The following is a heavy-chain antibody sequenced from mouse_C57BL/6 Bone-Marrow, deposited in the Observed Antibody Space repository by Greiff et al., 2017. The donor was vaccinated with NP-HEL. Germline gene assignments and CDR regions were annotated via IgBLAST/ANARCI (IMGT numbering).Heavy chain of an antibody. V-gene: IGHV1-64*01. J-gene: IGHJ4*01. D-gene: IGHD2-1*01. CDR1: GYTFTSYW. CDR2: IHPNSGST. CDR3: AWDGNYVNYYARDY. Sequence: QVQLQQPGAELVKPGASVKFSCKASGYTFTSYWMHWVKQRPGQGLEWIGMIHPNSGSTNYNEKFKSKATLTVDKSSSTAYMQLSSLTSVDSAVYYCAWDGNYVNYYARDYWGQGTSVTVSS.